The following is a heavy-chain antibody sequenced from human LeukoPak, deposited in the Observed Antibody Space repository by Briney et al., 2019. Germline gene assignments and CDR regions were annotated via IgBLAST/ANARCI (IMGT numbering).Heavy chain of an antibody. D-gene: IGHD6-19*01. J-gene: IGHJ4*02. CDR2: ISGSGGSI. CDR1: GFTFSSYA. Sequence: GGSLRLSCAASGFTFSSYAMSWVRQAPGKGLEWVSSISGSGGSIYYADSVKGRFTISRDNSKNTLYLQMNSLRAEDTALYYCAKAGSGWSFDYWGQGTLVTVSS. CDR3: AKAGSGWSFDY. V-gene: IGHV3-23*01.